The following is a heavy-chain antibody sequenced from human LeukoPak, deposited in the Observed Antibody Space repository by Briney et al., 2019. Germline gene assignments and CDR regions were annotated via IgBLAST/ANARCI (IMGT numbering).Heavy chain of an antibody. CDR1: GVSISSGSNY. CDR3: AREISGSYYYYYYYMDV. CDR2: IYSSGNT. V-gene: IGHV4-39*07. D-gene: IGHD3-10*01. Sequence: SETLSLTCSVSGVSISSGSNYWGWIRQPPGKTLEWIGSIYSSGNTYYNPSLKSRVIILIDTAKNHFSLNLTSVTAADTAVYYCAREISGSYYYYYYYMDVWGKGTTVTVSS. J-gene: IGHJ6*03.